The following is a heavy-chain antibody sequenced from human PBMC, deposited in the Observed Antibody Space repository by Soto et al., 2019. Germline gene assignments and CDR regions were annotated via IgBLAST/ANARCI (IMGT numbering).Heavy chain of an antibody. CDR2: IYYSGST. CDR3: AKGEGDSGGPDY. CDR1: GGSVSSGSCY. J-gene: IGHJ4*02. V-gene: IGHV4-61*01. Sequence: SETLSLTCTVSGGSVSSGSCYWSWIRQPPGKGLEWIGYIYYSGSTNYNPSLKSRVTISVDTSKNQFSLKLSSVTAADTAVYYYAKGEGDSGGPDYWGQGTLVTVSS.